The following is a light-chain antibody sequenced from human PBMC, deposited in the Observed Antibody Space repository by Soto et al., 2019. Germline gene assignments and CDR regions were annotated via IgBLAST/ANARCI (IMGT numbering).Light chain of an antibody. J-gene: IGKJ4*01. V-gene: IGKV1-27*01. CDR2: AAS. CDR3: QKHNGAPFT. Sequence: DIQMTQSPSSLSASVGDRVIITCRASQGISDHLAWYQQKPGKVPKLLIYAASTVQSGVPSRFSGSGSGTEFTLTXSSLQXEDVATYYCQKHNGAPFTFGGGTKVEIK. CDR1: QGISDH.